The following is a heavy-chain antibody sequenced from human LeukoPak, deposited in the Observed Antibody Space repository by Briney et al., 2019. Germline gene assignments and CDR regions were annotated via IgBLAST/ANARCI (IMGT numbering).Heavy chain of an antibody. CDR1: GYTFVDYF. Sequence: ASVKVSCKASGYTFVDYFMYGVRQVPGQGLECMGWINPTSSVKYYAQHFQGRVIMPSDTSISTTYMELSRLTSDDTAVYYCARGPKSFYYHGMDVWGQGTTVTVSS. J-gene: IGHJ6*02. CDR3: ARGPKSFYYHGMDV. CDR2: INPTSSVK. V-gene: IGHV1-2*02.